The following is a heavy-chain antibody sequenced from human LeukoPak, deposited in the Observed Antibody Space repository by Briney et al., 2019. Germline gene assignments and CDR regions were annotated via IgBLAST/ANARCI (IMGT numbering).Heavy chain of an antibody. D-gene: IGHD1-1*01. CDR1: GYTFTGYY. Sequence: GASVKVSCKASGYTFTGYYLHWVRQAPGQGLEWIGRIHPNGGGTSYAQKFQGTVTMTRDTSITTAYMELSSLISDDTAVYYCARGSLAGTTGTIGFDYWGLGTLVTVSS. CDR3: ARGSLAGTTGTIGFDY. V-gene: IGHV1-2*06. CDR2: IHPNGGGT. J-gene: IGHJ4*02.